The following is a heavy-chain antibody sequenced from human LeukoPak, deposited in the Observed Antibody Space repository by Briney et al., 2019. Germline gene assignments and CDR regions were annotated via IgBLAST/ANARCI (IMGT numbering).Heavy chain of an antibody. D-gene: IGHD6-13*01. CDR1: GDSISRTTYY. V-gene: IGHV4-39*01. CDR3: ARQERVLAAGTWFDP. J-gene: IGHJ5*02. Sequence: PSETLSLTCTVSGDSISRTTYYWGWIRQPPGKGLQWIGSIIYSVNTYYNPSLKSRVTMSVDTSKNHISLKLSSVTAADTAVYFCARQERVLAAGTWFDPWGQGTLVTVSS. CDR2: IIYSVNT.